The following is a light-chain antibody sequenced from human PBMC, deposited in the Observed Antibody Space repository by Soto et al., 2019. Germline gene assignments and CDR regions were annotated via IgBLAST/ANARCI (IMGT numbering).Light chain of an antibody. CDR2: AAS. CDR3: QQYNTYPYT. J-gene: IGKJ2*01. CDR1: QDINNY. Sequence: DVQMTQSPSSLSASVGDRVTITCRASQDINNYLTWFQQKPGMAPKALIYAASSLHSGVPSKFSGSASGTDFPLTITSLQPEDFATYYCQQYNTYPYTFGQGTKLEIK. V-gene: IGKV1-16*02.